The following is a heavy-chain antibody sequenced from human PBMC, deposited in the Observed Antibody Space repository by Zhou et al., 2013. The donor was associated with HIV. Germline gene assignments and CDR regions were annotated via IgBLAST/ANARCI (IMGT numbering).Heavy chain of an antibody. CDR2: VSGYNGIT. CDR3: ARARYLLWVRGFIIPLDY. J-gene: IGHJ4*02. CDR1: GGTFSTYA. V-gene: IGHV1-18*01. D-gene: IGHD3-10*01. Sequence: QVHLVQSGAEVKKPGSSVKVSCKASGGTFSTYAFSWVRQAPGQGLEWMGWVSGYNGITTYAQKFQGRVIMTTDSSTTTAYMELSRLRSDDTAVYYCARARYLLWVRGFIIPLDYWGQGTLVTGLL.